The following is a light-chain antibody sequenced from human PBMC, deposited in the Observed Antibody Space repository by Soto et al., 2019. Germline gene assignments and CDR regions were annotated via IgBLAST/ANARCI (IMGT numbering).Light chain of an antibody. J-gene: IGLJ2*01. V-gene: IGLV2-14*01. CDR3: SSYTSTSHVV. CDR1: SSDVGAYNY. CDR2: DVT. Sequence: QSALTQPASVSGSPGQSITISCTGTSSDVGAYNYVSWYQQHPGKAPKLMIYDVTNRPSGVSNRFSGSKSGSTASLTISGLQAEDEADYYCSSYTSTSHVVFGGGTKLTVL.